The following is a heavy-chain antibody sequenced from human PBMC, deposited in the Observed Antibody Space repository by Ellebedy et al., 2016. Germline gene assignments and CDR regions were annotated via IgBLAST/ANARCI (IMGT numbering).Heavy chain of an antibody. CDR2: IYTSGST. CDR3: AGLFF. J-gene: IGHJ4*02. Sequence: GSLRLSXAASGFIFNDYYMSWIRQPAGKGLEWIGVIYTSGSTNYNPSLKSRVTMSRDTSKNQFSLNLGSVTAADTAVYYCAGLFFWGQGAPVTVSS. V-gene: IGHV4-4*07. CDR1: GFIFNDYY. D-gene: IGHD2-21*01.